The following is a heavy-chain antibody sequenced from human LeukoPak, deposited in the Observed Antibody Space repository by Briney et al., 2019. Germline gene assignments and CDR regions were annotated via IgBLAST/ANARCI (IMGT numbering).Heavy chain of an antibody. J-gene: IGHJ4*02. V-gene: IGHV3-23*01. D-gene: IGHD3-3*01. CDR3: ANDPTYYDFWSASDY. Sequence: GGSLRLSCAASGFTFSSYAISWVRQAPGKGLEWVSAISGSGGSTYYADSVKGRFTISRDNSKNTLYLQMNSLRAEDTAVYYCANDPTYYDFWSASDYWGQGTLVTVSS. CDR1: GFTFSSYA. CDR2: ISGSGGST.